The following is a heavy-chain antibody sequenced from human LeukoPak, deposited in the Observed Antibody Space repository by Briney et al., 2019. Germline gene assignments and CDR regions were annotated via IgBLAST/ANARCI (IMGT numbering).Heavy chain of an antibody. CDR2: IWYDGSNK. D-gene: IGHD3-10*01. J-gene: IGHJ4*02. V-gene: IGHV3-33*01. CDR3: ARGGYYGSGSFFDY. CDR1: GFTFSSYG. Sequence: PGGSLRLSCAASGFTFSSYGMHWVRQAPGKGLEWVAVIWYDGSNKYYADSVKGRFTISRDNSKNTLYLQMNSLRAEDTAVYYCARGGYYGSGSFFDYWGQGTLVTVSS.